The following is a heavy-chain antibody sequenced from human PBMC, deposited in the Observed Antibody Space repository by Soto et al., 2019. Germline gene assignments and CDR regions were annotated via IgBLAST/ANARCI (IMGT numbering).Heavy chain of an antibody. CDR2: IYPGETHT. V-gene: IGHV5-51*01. J-gene: IGHJ6*02. Sequence: GESLKISCKGSGYSFATYWIAWVRQMPGKGLEWMGIIYPGETHTTYSPSFQGQVTISADKSISTAYLQWSSLRASDTAMYYCARHGDYYAMDVWGQGTTVTVSS. CDR1: GYSFATYW. D-gene: IGHD4-17*01. CDR3: ARHGDYYAMDV.